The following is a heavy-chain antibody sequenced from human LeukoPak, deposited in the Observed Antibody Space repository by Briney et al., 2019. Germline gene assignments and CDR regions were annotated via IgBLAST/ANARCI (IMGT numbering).Heavy chain of an antibody. Sequence: QPGGSLRLSCAVSRFSFIDYAMHWVRQAPGKGLEWVSAISGSGGSTYYADSVKGRFTISRDNSKNTLYLQMNSLRAEDTAVYYCAKDSCSTTSCYAGVDYWGQGTLVTVSS. V-gene: IGHV3-23*01. D-gene: IGHD2-2*01. CDR2: ISGSGGST. J-gene: IGHJ4*02. CDR1: RFSFIDYA. CDR3: AKDSCSTTSCYAGVDY.